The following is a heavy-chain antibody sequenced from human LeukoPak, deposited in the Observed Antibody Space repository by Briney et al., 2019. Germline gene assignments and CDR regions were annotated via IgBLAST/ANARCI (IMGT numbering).Heavy chain of an antibody. CDR2: ISYDGSDK. CDR3: AKEEESSSWNY. CDR1: GFTLSSYG. Sequence: GGSLRLSCAASGFTLSSYGMHWVRQAPGKGLEWVAVISYDGSDKYYADSVKGRFTISRDKSENTLYLQMNSLRAEDTAVYYCAKEEESSSWNYWGQGTLVTVSS. J-gene: IGHJ4*02. V-gene: IGHV3-30*18. D-gene: IGHD6-13*01.